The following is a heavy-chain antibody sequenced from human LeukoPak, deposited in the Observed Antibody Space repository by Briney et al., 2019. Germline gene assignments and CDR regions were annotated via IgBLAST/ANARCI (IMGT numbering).Heavy chain of an antibody. CDR2: IKQDGSEK. CDR3: ARDQGYGPY. CDR1: GFTFSSYG. J-gene: IGHJ4*02. D-gene: IGHD5-18*01. V-gene: IGHV3-7*01. Sequence: GGSLRLSCAASGFTFSSYGMHWVRQAPGKGLEWVANIKQDGSEKYYVDSVKGRFTISRDNAKNSLYLQMNSLRAEDTAVYYCARDQGYGPYWGQGTLVTVSS.